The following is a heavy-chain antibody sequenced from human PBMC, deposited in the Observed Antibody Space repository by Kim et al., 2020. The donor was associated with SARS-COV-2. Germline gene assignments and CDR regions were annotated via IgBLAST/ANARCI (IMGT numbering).Heavy chain of an antibody. D-gene: IGHD5-12*01. CDR3: AREVCIVAEFDY. J-gene: IGHJ4*02. Sequence: SVKVSCKASGGTFSSYAISWVRQAPAQGLEDMGGIIPICGTANYAQKFQGRVPITADESTSTAYVGLGSLRSEGTAVYYCAREVCIVAEFDYWGQGTLVTVSS. V-gene: IGHV1-69*13. CDR2: IIPICGTA. CDR1: GGTFSSYA.